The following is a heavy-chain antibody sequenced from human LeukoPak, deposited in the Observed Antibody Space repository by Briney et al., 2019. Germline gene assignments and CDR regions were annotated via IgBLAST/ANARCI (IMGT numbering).Heavy chain of an antibody. D-gene: IGHD3-16*01. V-gene: IGHV3-23*01. J-gene: IGHJ5*02. Sequence: PGRSLRLSCAASGFTFSSYGMHWVRQAPGKGPEWVSAIGGRGGSTYYADSVGGRFTISRDNSKDMLYLQMNSLKVEDTATYYCGKEGGAWGQGTKVTVSS. CDR1: GFTFSSYG. CDR2: IGGRGGST. CDR3: GKEGGA.